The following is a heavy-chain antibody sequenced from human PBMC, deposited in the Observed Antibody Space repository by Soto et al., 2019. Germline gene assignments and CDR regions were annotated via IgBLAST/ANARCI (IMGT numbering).Heavy chain of an antibody. CDR2: IWYDGSNK. CDR3: ARHYYNSGTYAFDI. J-gene: IGHJ3*02. Sequence: QGQLVESGGGVVQPGRSLRVSCGASGFTFSTYGMHWVRQAPGKGLEWVGFIWYDGSNKYYADSVKGRFTMSRDNAKNTLYLQMNTLRAEDTAVYYCARHYYNSGTYAFDIWRQGTMVTVSS. V-gene: IGHV3-33*01. D-gene: IGHD3-10*01. CDR1: GFTFSTYG.